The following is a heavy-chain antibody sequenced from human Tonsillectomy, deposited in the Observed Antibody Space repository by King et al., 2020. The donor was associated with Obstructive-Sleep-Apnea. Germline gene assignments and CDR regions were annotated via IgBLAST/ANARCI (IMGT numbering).Heavy chain of an antibody. D-gene: IGHD3-16*01. CDR1: GFTFSSYS. J-gene: IGHJ4*02. CDR3: ASKVAVYADY. Sequence: VQLVESGGGLVQPGGSLILSCAASGFTFSSYSMNWVRQAPGKGLEWVSYISSRSSTIYSADSVKGRFTISRDNAKNSLYLQMNSLRAEDTTVYYCASKVAVYADYWGQGTLVTVSS. V-gene: IGHV3-48*04. CDR2: ISSRSSTI.